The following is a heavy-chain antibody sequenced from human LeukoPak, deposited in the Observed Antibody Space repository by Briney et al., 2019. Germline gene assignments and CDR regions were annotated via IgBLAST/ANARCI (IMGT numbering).Heavy chain of an antibody. Sequence: GGSLRLSCAASGFTFSSYAMSWVRQAPGKGLEWVSAISGSGGSTYYADSVKGRFTISRDNSKNAVYLQMSSLRPEDTAVYYCVSPVFINFWGQGTLVTVSS. CDR2: ISGSGGST. CDR1: GFTFSSYA. V-gene: IGHV3-23*01. D-gene: IGHD1-14*01. CDR3: VSPVFINF. J-gene: IGHJ4*01.